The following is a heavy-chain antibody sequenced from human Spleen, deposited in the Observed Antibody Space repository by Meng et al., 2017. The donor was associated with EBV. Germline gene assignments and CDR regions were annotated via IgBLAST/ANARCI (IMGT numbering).Heavy chain of an antibody. CDR2: IYHSGST. Sequence: VSQRQPGPGRGRLAAPSSLPCLTPAGSSGSRNWWSWVRQPPGKGLEWIGEIYHSGSTNYNPSLKIRVTISVDKSKNQFSLKLSSVTAADTAVYYCARDLTGYSADHYWGQGTLVTVSS. D-gene: IGHD3-9*01. V-gene: IGHV4-4*02. J-gene: IGHJ4*02. CDR3: ARDLTGYSADHY. CDR1: AGSSGSRNW.